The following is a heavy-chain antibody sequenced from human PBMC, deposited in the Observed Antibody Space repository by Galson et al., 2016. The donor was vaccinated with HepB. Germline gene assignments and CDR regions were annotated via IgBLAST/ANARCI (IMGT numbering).Heavy chain of an antibody. V-gene: IGHV3-33*01. CDR2: IWFDGSNE. J-gene: IGHJ5*02. CDR1: GFTFSNYG. D-gene: IGHD3-22*01. CDR3: AIEGNSGYRILGWCNP. Sequence: SLRLSCAASGFTFSNYGMHWVRQTPGKGLEWVAVIWFDGSNEYYSDSVKGRFTISRDNSKNTLYLQMDSLRVEDTAGYYCAIEGNSGYRILGWCNPLGQGSLVTVAS.